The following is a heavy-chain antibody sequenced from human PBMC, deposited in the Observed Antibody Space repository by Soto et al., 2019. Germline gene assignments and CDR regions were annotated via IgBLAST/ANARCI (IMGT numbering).Heavy chain of an antibody. V-gene: IGHV3-23*01. CDR2: ISGSGFKK. J-gene: IGHJ5*02. D-gene: IGHD1-26*01. CDR1: GFIFENFG. Sequence: GGSLRLSCAASGFIFENFGVSWVRQAPGQGLEWISSISGSGFKKYYADSVKGRFTISRDNSKSTVYLELNNLSAEDTAVYHCAKNQGVELVPLATVDWFDPWGQGSVVTVSS. CDR3: AKNQGVELVPLATVDWFDP.